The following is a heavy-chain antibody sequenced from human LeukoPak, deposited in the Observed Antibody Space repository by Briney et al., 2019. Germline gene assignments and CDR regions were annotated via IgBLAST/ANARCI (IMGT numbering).Heavy chain of an antibody. J-gene: IGHJ4*02. V-gene: IGHV3-53*01. D-gene: IGHD1-26*01. CDR2: IYKNAIT. CDR3: AKDHLGATTELDY. Sequence: GGSLRLSCAASGFTVSSNYMTWVRQAPGKGLEWVSVIYKNAITYYADTVKGRFTISRGNSKNTLYLQMNSLRAEDTAVYYCAKDHLGATTELDYWGQGTLVTVSS. CDR1: GFTVSSNY.